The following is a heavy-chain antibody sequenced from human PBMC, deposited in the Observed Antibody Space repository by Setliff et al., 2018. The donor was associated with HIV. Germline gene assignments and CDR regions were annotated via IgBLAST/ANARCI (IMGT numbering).Heavy chain of an antibody. CDR1: GDSISSGGFY. CDR3: ARASSGYESRGLFDY. CDR2: IHYSGRT. J-gene: IGHJ4*02. D-gene: IGHD5-12*01. Sequence: SSETLSLTCTVSGDSISSGGFYGNWFRQYPEKGLEWIGWIHYSGRTNFNPSLRSRATISFDTSKNQFSLNLTSVTAADTAVYYCARASSGYESRGLFDYWGQGMLVTVSS. V-gene: IGHV4-31*03.